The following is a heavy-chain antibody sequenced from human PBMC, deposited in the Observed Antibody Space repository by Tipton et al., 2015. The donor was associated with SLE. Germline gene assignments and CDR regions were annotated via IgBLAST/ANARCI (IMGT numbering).Heavy chain of an antibody. D-gene: IGHD4-17*01. CDR2: IKQDGSEQ. CDR1: GFTFSSYW. V-gene: IGHV3-7*01. J-gene: IGHJ3*02. CDR3: AKDQNGDYFNDAFDI. Sequence: SLRLSCVASGFTFSSYWMTWVRQAPGKGLEWVANIKQDGSEQYYVDSVKGRFTISRDNAKNSLYLQMNSLRAEDTAVYYCAKDQNGDYFNDAFDIWGQGTVVTVSS.